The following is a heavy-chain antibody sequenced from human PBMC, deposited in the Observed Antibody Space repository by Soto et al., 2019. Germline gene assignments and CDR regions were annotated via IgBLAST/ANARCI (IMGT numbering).Heavy chain of an antibody. D-gene: IGHD3-16*01. CDR2: VFIRGST. CDR3: ATVIGGGGRAFDY. CDR1: GGSVSSYY. J-gene: IGHJ4*02. Sequence: QVQLQESGPGLVQTSESLSLTCTVSGGSVSSYYWHWIRQHAEGGLEWIGRVFIRGSTTYNPSLKSRLSMSIDTSNNQFSLQLRSVTAADTAVYYCATVIGGGGRAFDYWGQGALVSVSS. V-gene: IGHV4-4*07.